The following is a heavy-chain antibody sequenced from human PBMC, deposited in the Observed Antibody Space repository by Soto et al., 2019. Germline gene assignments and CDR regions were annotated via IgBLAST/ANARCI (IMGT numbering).Heavy chain of an antibody. Sequence: GGSLRLSCAASGFTFSGSAMHWVRQASGKGLEWVGRIRSKANSYATAYAASVKGRFTISRDDSKNTAYLQMNSLKTEDTAVYYCTTGDLRTTVGWGRYYFDYWGQGTLVTVSS. CDR2: IRSKANSYAT. J-gene: IGHJ4*02. CDR1: GFTFSGSA. V-gene: IGHV3-73*01. D-gene: IGHD4-17*01. CDR3: TTGDLRTTVGWGRYYFDY.